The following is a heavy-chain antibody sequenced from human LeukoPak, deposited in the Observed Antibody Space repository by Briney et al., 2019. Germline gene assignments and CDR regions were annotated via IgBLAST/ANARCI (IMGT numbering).Heavy chain of an antibody. D-gene: IGHD5-18*01. Sequence: SRTLSLTCTVSGASVSSGRYYWSWIRPHPGKGLEWIAYIVDSEKIYYNPSLKSRLILSLDTSENQFSLNLSSMTAADTAVYFCASGYGSGWFDAWGQGTLVAVSS. V-gene: IGHV4-31*03. CDR1: GASVSSGRYY. J-gene: IGHJ5*02. CDR2: IVDSEKI. CDR3: ASGYGSGWFDA.